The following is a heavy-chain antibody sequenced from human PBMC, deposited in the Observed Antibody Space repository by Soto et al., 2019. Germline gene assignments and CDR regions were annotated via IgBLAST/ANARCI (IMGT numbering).Heavy chain of an antibody. Sequence: EVQLLESGGGLVQPGGSLRLSCEASGFTFSSYAMSWVRQAPGKGLEWVSAISGSGGSTYYAESVKGRFTISRDNSKNTLYLQINSLRAEDTAVYYCAYSRTPFDYWGQGTLVTVSS. J-gene: IGHJ4*02. V-gene: IGHV3-23*01. CDR1: GFTFSSYA. CDR3: AYSRTPFDY. D-gene: IGHD6-13*01. CDR2: ISGSGGST.